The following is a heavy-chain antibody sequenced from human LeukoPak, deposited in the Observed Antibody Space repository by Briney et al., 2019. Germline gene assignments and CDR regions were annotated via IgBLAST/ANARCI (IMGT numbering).Heavy chain of an antibody. D-gene: IGHD5-18*01. J-gene: IGHJ4*02. CDR3: ARDRYSYGRRGSFDY. CDR1: GFTFSSYA. Sequence: PGGSLRLSCAASGFTFSSYAMHWVRQAPGKGLEWVAVISYDGSNKYYADSVKGRFTISRDNSKNTLYLRMNSLRAEDTAVYYCARDRYSYGRRGSFDYWGQGTLVTVSS. CDR2: ISYDGSNK. V-gene: IGHV3-30*04.